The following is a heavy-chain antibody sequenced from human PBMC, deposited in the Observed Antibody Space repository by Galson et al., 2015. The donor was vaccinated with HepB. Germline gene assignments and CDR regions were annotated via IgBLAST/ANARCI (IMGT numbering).Heavy chain of an antibody. D-gene: IGHD3-16*01. V-gene: IGHV3-21*01. CDR2: ISPSTNNI. CDR1: GFTISAYS. Sequence: SLRLSCAASGFTISAYSMNWVRQAPGKGLEWVSYISPSTNNIYYVDSVKGRFTISGDNAKNSLYLQMNSLRAEDTAVYYCARGGGAFDVWGQGTVVTVSS. CDR3: ARGGGAFDV. J-gene: IGHJ3*01.